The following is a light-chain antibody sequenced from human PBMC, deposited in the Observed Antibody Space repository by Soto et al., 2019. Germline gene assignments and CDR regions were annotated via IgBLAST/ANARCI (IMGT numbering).Light chain of an antibody. V-gene: IGKV3-15*01. CDR1: QSISCN. CDR3: QHYNNWPLT. Sequence: EIVMTQSPATLSVSPGERATLSCPASQSISCNLGWYQQKPSQAPRLLIYGPSTRATGVSGRLNASRTGTAFTLTIISLQSEDFCVYYCQHYNNWPLTFGGRTKVEIK. J-gene: IGKJ4*01. CDR2: GPS.